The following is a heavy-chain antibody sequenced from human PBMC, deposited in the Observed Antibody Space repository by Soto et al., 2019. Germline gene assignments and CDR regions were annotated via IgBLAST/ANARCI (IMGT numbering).Heavy chain of an antibody. D-gene: IGHD2-2*01. CDR1: GGTFSTYA. CDR2: IIPIFGPP. Sequence: GASVKVSCKASGGTFSTYAISWVRQAPGQGLEWMGGIIPIFGPPNYAQKFQGRVTITADESTSTAYMELSSLRSEDTAVYYCANLLGIGYCSSTSCSTSSFDIWGQGTMVTVSS. CDR3: ANLLGIGYCSSTSCSTSSFDI. J-gene: IGHJ3*02. V-gene: IGHV1-69*13.